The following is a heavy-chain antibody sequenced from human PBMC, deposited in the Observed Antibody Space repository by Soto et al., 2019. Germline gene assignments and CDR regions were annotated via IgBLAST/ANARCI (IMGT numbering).Heavy chain of an antibody. V-gene: IGHV3-74*01. CDR1: GFTFSSYW. Sequence: EVQLVEYGGGLVQPGGSLRLSCAASGFTFSSYWLHWVRQAPGKGLVWVSRVNMDGSTTTYADSVKGRFTISRDNAKNIVYLQMNSLRDEDTAAYYCARGAKGQWLVDYWGPSILVTVSS. CDR3: ARGAKGQWLVDY. J-gene: IGHJ4*02. D-gene: IGHD6-19*01. CDR2: VNMDGSTT.